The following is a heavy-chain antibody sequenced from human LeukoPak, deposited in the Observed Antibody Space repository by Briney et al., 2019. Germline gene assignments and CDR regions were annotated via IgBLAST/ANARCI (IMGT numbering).Heavy chain of an antibody. Sequence: ASVKVSCKASGYTFTGYYVHWVRQAPGQGLEWMGWINPNSGGTNYAQKFQGRVTMTRDTSISTAYMELSRLRSDGTAVYYCARVAAAGKYYYYGMDVWGQGTTVTVSS. D-gene: IGHD6-13*01. CDR3: ARVAAAGKYYYYGMDV. V-gene: IGHV1-2*02. CDR2: INPNSGGT. CDR1: GYTFTGYY. J-gene: IGHJ6*02.